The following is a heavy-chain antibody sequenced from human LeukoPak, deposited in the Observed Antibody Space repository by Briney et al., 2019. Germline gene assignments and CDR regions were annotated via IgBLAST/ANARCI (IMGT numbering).Heavy chain of an antibody. D-gene: IGHD1-26*01. V-gene: IGHV4-59*11. CDR3: ARGTPIVYYYHYMDV. CDR2: IFETGTT. J-gene: IGHJ6*03. CDR1: GASISNHY. Sequence: SETLSLTCSVSGASISNHYWSWIRQPPGRGLEWIGHIFETGTTNFSPSLESRVAMSVDTSKNQFSLKLSSVTAADTAVYYCARGTPIVYYYHYMDVWGKGTTVTVSS.